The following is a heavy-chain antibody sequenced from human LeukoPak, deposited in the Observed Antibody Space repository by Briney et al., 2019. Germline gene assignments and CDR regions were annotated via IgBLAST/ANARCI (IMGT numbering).Heavy chain of an antibody. J-gene: IGHJ4*02. Sequence: GGSLRLSCAASGFAFSSYWMHWVRQAPGKGLVWVSRINSDGSSTSYADSVKGRFTISRDNAKNTLYLQMNSLRAEDTAVYYCARGDFWSGSDYWGQGTLVTVSS. CDR3: ARGDFWSGSDY. CDR1: GFAFSSYW. V-gene: IGHV3-74*01. D-gene: IGHD3-3*01. CDR2: INSDGSST.